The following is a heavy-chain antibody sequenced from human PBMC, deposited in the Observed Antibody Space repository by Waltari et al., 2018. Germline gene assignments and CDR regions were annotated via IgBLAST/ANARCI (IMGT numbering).Heavy chain of an antibody. CDR1: SGSISSGSYY. V-gene: IGHV4-61*02. CDR3: ARTGTVVVIPEAKGAFHV. Sequence: VELLESGPGLVKPSQTLSLTCSVPSGSISSGSYYWSWMRRPAGKGLEWIGHIFTTGSTDYNPSLESRVTISLDTSKNPLSLRLTSVTAADSAVYFRARTGTVVVIPEAKGAFHVWGRGTTVTVSS. CDR2: IFTTGST. D-gene: IGHD2-21*01. J-gene: IGHJ3*01.